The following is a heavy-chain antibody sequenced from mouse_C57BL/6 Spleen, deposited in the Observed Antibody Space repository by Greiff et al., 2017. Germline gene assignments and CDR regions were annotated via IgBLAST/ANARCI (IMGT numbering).Heavy chain of an antibody. V-gene: IGHV1-53*01. CDR1: GYTFTSYW. Sequence: QVHVKQPGTELVKPGASVKLSCKASGYTFTSYWMHWVKQRPGQGLEWIGNINPSNGGTNYNEKFKSKATLTVDKSSSTAYMQLSSLTSEDSAVYYGAREGNGYDGYYFDYWGQGTTLTVSS. CDR2: INPSNGGT. J-gene: IGHJ2*01. CDR3: AREGNGYDGYYFDY. D-gene: IGHD2-2*01.